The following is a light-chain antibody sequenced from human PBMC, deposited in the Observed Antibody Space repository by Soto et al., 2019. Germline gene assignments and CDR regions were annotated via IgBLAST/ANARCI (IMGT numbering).Light chain of an antibody. CDR2: DAS. CDR1: QALKNF. Sequence: DFQMTQSPSSLSASVGDRVTITCRATQALKNFLNWYQKKPGRAPKLLISDASTLQRGVPSRLSGSGSGTHFTFVISSLPPEDVGTYYCQQSDNLPLTFGQGTRLDIK. CDR3: QQSDNLPLT. V-gene: IGKV1-33*01. J-gene: IGKJ5*01.